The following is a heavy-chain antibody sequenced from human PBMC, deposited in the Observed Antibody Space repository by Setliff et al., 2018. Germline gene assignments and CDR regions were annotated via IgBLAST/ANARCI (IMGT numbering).Heavy chain of an antibody. J-gene: IGHJ3*02. CDR1: GYTLTNYY. CDR2: INPSGGLT. D-gene: IGHD2-2*01. CDR3: ARAPGTVVVPASRSAFDI. V-gene: IGHV1-46*01. Sequence: SVKVSCKASGYTLTNYYTHWVRQAPGQGLEWMGIINPSGGLTRYAQKFQGRVTMTRDTSTSTVYMEVISLRSEDTAVYYCARAPGTVVVPASRSAFDIWGQGTMVTVSS.